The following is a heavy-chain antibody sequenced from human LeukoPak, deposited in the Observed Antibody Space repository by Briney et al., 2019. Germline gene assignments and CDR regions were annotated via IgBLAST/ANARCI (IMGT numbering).Heavy chain of an antibody. D-gene: IGHD5-18*01. Sequence: GGSLRLSCAASGLTFSDYYMSWIRQAPGRGLEWVSYISSSGSTIYYADSVKGRFTISGDNAKNSLYLQINSLRAEDTAVYYCARVPRGYSHGFVAHLGDYWGQGTLVTVSS. V-gene: IGHV3-11*01. J-gene: IGHJ4*02. CDR1: GLTFSDYY. CDR2: ISSSGSTI. CDR3: ARVPRGYSHGFVAHLGDY.